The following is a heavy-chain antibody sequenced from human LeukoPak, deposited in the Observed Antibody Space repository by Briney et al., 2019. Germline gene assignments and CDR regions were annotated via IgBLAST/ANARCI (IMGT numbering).Heavy chain of an antibody. V-gene: IGHV6-1*01. Sequence: SETLSLTCAISGDSVSRNSAAWSWIRQPPSRGLEWLGRTYYKSKWYNDYAVSVKSRITINPDTSKNQFSLQLKSVTPEDTAVYYCARAPIVGATHIDYWGQGTLVTVSS. CDR1: GDSVSRNSAA. CDR2: TYYKSKWYN. CDR3: ARAPIVGATHIDY. D-gene: IGHD1-26*01. J-gene: IGHJ4*02.